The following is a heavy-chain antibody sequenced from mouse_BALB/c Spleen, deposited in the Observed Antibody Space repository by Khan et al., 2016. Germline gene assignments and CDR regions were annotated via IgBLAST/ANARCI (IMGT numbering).Heavy chain of an antibody. D-gene: IGHD1-1*01. CDR2: INTYSGES. V-gene: IGHV9-3-1*01. CDR3: ARYRYYYGSSRYFDV. CDR1: GYTFTNYG. Sequence: QIQLVQSGPELKKPGKTVKISCKASGYTFTNYGMNWVKQAPGKGLKWMGWINTYSGESTYADDFKGRFAFSLETSANTAFLQINNLKNEDTATCCCARYRYYYGSSRYFDVWGAGTTVTVSS. J-gene: IGHJ1*01.